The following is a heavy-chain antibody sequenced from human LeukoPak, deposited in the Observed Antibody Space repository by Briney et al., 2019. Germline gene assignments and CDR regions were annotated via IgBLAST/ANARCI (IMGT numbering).Heavy chain of an antibody. CDR2: ISGSSGST. J-gene: IGHJ3*02. CDR3: AKDRWSSPISSFDI. CDR1: GFTFNSYA. V-gene: IGHV3-23*01. D-gene: IGHD2/OR15-2a*01. Sequence: GGSLRPSCAASGFTFNSYAMNWVRQAPGKGLEWVSGISGSSGSTYYADSVKGQFTISRDNSKNTLYLQMNSLSAEDTAVYYCAKDRWSSPISSFDIWGQGTMVSAPS.